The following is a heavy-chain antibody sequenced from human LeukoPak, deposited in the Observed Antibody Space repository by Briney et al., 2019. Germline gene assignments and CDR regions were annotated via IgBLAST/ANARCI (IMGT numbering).Heavy chain of an antibody. D-gene: IGHD5-18*01. CDR1: TVSISSTSFY. CDR2: IYSSGRT. V-gene: IGHV4-39*07. CDR3: ARGHPPRPPWIQLWLRGREDY. Sequence: SETLSLTCTVTTVSISSTSFYWGWIRQPPGKGLEWIGIIYSSGRTYYNPSLKSRVTISVDTSKNQFSLKLSSVTAADTAVYYCARGHPPRPPWIQLWLRGREDYWGQGTLVTVSS. J-gene: IGHJ4*02.